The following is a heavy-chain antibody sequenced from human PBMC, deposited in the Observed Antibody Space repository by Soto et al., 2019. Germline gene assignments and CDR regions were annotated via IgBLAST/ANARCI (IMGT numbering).Heavy chain of an antibody. J-gene: IGHJ6*02. CDR2: INAGNGNT. CDR3: AREGDPTTIFWPGQYYYSGRDV. V-gene: IGHV1-3*01. CDR1: GYTFTSYA. Sequence: GASVKVSCKASGYTFTSYAMHWGRQAPGQRLEWMGWINAGNGNTKYSQKFQGRVTITRDTSASTAYMELGSLRSEDTAVYYCAREGDPTTIFWPGQYYYSGRDVWAQGTTVTVSS. D-gene: IGHD3-9*01.